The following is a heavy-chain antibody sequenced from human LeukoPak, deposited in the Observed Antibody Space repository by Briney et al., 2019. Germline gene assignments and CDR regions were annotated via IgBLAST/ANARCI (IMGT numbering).Heavy chain of an antibody. J-gene: IGHJ4*02. CDR1: GFTFSSYA. D-gene: IGHD2-2*01. V-gene: IGHV3-30*04. CDR2: ISYDGSNK. Sequence: GGSLRLSCAASGFTFSSYAMHWVRQAPGKGLEWVAVISYDGSNKYYADSVKGRFTISRDNSKNTLYLQMNSLRAEDTAVYYCARSIVVVPAEARTSLDYWGQGTLVTVSS. CDR3: ARSIVVVPAEARTSLDY.